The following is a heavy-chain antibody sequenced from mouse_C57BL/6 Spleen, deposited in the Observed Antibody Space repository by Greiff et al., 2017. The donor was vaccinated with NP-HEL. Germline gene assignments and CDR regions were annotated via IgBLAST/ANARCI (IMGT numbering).Heavy chain of an antibody. CDR3: AREGTCPYYFDY. Sequence: EVKLMESEGGLVQPGSSMKLSCTASGFTFSDYYMAWVRQVPEKGLEWVANINYDGSSTYSLDSLKSRFIISRANAKNILYLKMNSLKSEDTATYYCAREGTCPYYFDYWGKGTTLTVSS. CDR2: INYDGSST. CDR1: GFTFSDYY. J-gene: IGHJ2*01. V-gene: IGHV5-16*01.